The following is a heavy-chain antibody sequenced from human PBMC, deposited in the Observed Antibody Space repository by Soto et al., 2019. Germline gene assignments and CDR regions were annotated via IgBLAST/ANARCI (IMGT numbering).Heavy chain of an antibody. Sequence: SETLSLTCAVSGGSISSSNWWSWVRQPPGKGLEWIGEIYHSGSTYYNMSLKSRVTISVDKSNNQFSLKLTSMTAADSAVYYCARVGYTSGHYFDYWGQGTRVTVSS. CDR3: ARVGYTSGHYFDY. CDR2: IYHSGST. J-gene: IGHJ4*02. D-gene: IGHD5-18*01. CDR1: GGSISSSNW. V-gene: IGHV4-4*02.